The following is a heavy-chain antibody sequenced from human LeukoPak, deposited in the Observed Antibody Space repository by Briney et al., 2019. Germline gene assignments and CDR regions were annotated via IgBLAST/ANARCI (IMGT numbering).Heavy chain of an antibody. CDR1: GVTFSSYA. D-gene: IGHD4-17*01. CDR3: ARDLRRVFDY. Sequence: PGGSLRLSCAASGVTFSSYAMHWVRQAPGKGLEWVAVISYDGSNKYYADSVKGRFTISRDNSKNTLYLQMNSLRAEDTAVYYCARDLRRVFDYWGQGTLVTVSS. CDR2: ISYDGSNK. V-gene: IGHV3-30*04. J-gene: IGHJ4*02.